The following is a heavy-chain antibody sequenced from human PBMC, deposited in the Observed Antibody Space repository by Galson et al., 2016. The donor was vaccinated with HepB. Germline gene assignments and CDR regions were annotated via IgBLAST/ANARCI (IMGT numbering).Heavy chain of an antibody. CDR2: ISGRGGST. CDR1: GFTFSSYG. CDR3: AKSLLGVTLVSYYYGMDV. V-gene: IGHV3-23*01. D-gene: IGHD2-21*02. Sequence: SLRLSCAASGFTFSSYGMHWVRQAPGKGLEWVSGISGRGGSTYYADSVEGRFTIPRDNSKNTLYLQMKSLRAEDTAVYYCAKSLLGVTLVSYYYGMDVWGQGTTVTVSS. J-gene: IGHJ6*02.